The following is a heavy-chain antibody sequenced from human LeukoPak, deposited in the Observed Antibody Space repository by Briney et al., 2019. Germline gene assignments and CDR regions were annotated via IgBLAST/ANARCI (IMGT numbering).Heavy chain of an antibody. V-gene: IGHV4-4*07. D-gene: IGHD3-10*01. CDR3: AKVAKYYYGSETYFFFEH. J-gene: IGHJ4*02. CDR1: GGSISSYY. Sequence: PSETLSLTCTVSGGSISSYYWSWIRQPAGKGLEWIGRIYTSGSTNYNPSLKSRVTMSIDTSKSQFSLNLRSVTAADTAVYYCAKVAKYYYGSETYFFFEHWGQGALVTVSS. CDR2: IYTSGST.